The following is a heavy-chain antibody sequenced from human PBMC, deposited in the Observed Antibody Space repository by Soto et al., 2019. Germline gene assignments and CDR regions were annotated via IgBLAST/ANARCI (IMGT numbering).Heavy chain of an antibody. J-gene: IGHJ4*02. Sequence: QVQLVQSGAEVKKPGSSVKVSCKASGGTFSSYTISWVRQAPGQGLEWMGRIIPILGIANYAQKCQGRVTITADKSTSTADMELSSLRSEDTAVYYCASPAESIAARRHSFDYWGQGTLVTVSS. D-gene: IGHD6-6*01. CDR2: IIPILGIA. CDR3: ASPAESIAARRHSFDY. V-gene: IGHV1-69*02. CDR1: GGTFSSYT.